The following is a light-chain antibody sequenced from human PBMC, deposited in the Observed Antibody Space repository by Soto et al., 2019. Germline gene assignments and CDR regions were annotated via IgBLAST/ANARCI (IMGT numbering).Light chain of an antibody. CDR2: KAS. J-gene: IGKJ2*02. CDR3: QQCNSVPGT. CDR1: QSISSW. Sequence: DIPMTQSPSTLSASVGDRVTITCRASQSISSWLAWYQQKPGKAPKLLIYKASSLESGVPSRFSGSGSGTEFTLTISSLQPDDFATYYCQQCNSVPGTFGQGTKLEIK. V-gene: IGKV1-5*03.